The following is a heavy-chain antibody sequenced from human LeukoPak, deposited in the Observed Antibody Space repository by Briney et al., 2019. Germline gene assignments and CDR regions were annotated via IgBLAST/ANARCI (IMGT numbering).Heavy chain of an antibody. D-gene: IGHD1-14*01. CDR2: INPNSGGT. J-gene: IGHJ4*02. CDR3: ARDTGIWPYYFDY. V-gene: IGHV1-2*02. Sequence: SVKVSCKASGYTFTGYYMHWVRQAPGQGLEWMGWINPNSGGTNYAQKFQGRVTMTRDTSISTAYMELSRLRSDDTAVYYCARDTGIWPYYFDYWGQGTLVTVAS. CDR1: GYTFTGYY.